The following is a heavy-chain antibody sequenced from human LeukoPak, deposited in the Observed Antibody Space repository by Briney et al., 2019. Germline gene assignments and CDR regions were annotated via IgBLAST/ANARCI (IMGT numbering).Heavy chain of an antibody. V-gene: IGHV4-4*07. CDR3: AGTGRSTVTKV. CDR1: GGSISSYY. Sequence: SQTLSLTCTVSGGSISSYYWSWIRQPAGKGLEWIGRIYTSGSTNYNPSLKSRVTMSVDTSKNQFSLKLSSVTAADTAVYYCAGTGRSTVTKVWGQGTLVTVSS. D-gene: IGHD4-17*01. J-gene: IGHJ4*02. CDR2: IYTSGST.